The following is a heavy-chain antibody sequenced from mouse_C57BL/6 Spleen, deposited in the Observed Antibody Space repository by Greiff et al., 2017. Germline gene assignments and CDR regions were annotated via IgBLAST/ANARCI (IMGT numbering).Heavy chain of an antibody. Sequence: EVQLQQSVAELVRPGASVKLSCTASGFNIKNTYMHWVKQRPEQGLEWIGRIDPANGNTKYASKFQGKATITADTSSNTSYLQLSSLTSEDTAIYYGAGPQDYDGSSFTGFDYWGQGTTLTVSS. CDR1: GFNIKNTY. D-gene: IGHD1-1*01. V-gene: IGHV14-3*01. CDR3: AGPQDYDGSSFTGFDY. CDR2: IDPANGNT. J-gene: IGHJ2*01.